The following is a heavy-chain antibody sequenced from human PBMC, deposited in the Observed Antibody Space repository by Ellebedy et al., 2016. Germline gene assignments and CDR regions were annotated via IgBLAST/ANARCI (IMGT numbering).Heavy chain of an antibody. V-gene: IGHV1-8*01. J-gene: IGHJ5*02. CDR1: GYTFFIYD. Sequence: ASVKVSXXASGYTFFIYDINWVRQATGQGLEWMGWMNPKSGNTGYAQKFQGRVTMTGNTSITTAYMELSSLRSDDTAVYYCARGRNWFDPWGQGTLVTVSS. CDR3: ARGRNWFDP. CDR2: MNPKSGNT.